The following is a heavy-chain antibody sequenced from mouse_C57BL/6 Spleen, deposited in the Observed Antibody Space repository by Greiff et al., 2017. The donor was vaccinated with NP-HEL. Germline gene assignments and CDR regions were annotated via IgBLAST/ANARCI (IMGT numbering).Heavy chain of an antibody. Sequence: EVQLQESGPGLVKPSQSLSLTCSVTGYSITSGYYWNWIRQFPGNKLEWMGYISYDGSNNYNPSLKNRISITRDTSKNQFFLKLNSVTTEDTATYYCAREHYDYQLYYFDYWGQGTTLTVSS. D-gene: IGHD2-4*01. CDR2: ISYDGSN. CDR3: AREHYDYQLYYFDY. J-gene: IGHJ2*01. CDR1: GYSITSGYY. V-gene: IGHV3-6*01.